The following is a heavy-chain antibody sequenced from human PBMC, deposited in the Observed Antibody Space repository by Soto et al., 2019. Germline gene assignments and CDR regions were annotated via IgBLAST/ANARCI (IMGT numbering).Heavy chain of an antibody. D-gene: IGHD6-19*01. V-gene: IGHV3-11*01. CDR1: GFTFSAYY. CDR2: ISSSGDTG. J-gene: IGHJ4*02. CDR3: ARDRGAVVGQFFDY. Sequence: QVQLVESGGGLVKPGGPLRLSCAASGFTFSAYYMSWIRQAPGKGLEWISYISSSGDTGNYADSVKGRFTVSRDNAKNSLYLQMNSLRGEDTAVYYCARDRGAVVGQFFDYWGQGTLVTVSS.